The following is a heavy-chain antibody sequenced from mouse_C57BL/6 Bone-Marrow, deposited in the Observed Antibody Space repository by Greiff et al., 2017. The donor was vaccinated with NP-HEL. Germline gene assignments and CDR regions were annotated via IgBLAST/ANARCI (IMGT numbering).Heavy chain of an antibody. CDR2: INPNNGGT. D-gene: IGHD1-1*01. J-gene: IGHJ4*01. CDR1: GYTFTDYY. V-gene: IGHV1-26*01. Sequence: EVQLQQSGPELVKPGASVKISCKASGYTFTDYYMNWVKQSHGKSLELIGDINPNNGGTSYNQKFKGKATLTVDKSSSTAYMELRSLTSEDSAVYYCARDNYYGSSLYAMDYWGQGTSVTVSS. CDR3: ARDNYYGSSLYAMDY.